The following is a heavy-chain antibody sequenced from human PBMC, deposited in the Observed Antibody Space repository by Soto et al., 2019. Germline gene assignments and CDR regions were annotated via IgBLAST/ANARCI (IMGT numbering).Heavy chain of an antibody. CDR2: IWYDGSNK. CDR1: GFTFSSYG. V-gene: IGHV3-33*08. CDR3: ARDGIPANVLRFLEWSPAGMDV. D-gene: IGHD3-3*01. Sequence: GGSLRLSCAASGFTFSSYGMHWVRQAPGKGLEWVAFIWYDGSNKYYADSVKGRFTISRDNSKNTLYLQMNSLRAEDTAVYYCARDGIPANVLRFLEWSPAGMDVWGQGTTVTGSS. J-gene: IGHJ6*02.